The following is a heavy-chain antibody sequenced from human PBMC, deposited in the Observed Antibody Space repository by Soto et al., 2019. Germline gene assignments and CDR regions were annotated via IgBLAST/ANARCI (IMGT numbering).Heavy chain of an antibody. V-gene: IGHV4-59*01. CDR3: AGSYGHYDWANCFDP. D-gene: IGHD4-17*01. Sequence: QVQLQESGPGLVKPSETLSLTCTVSGGSISSYYWSWIRQPPGKGLEWIGYIYYSGSTNYNPSLKIPLTISVYTSKYQFSLKLSSVTAADTAVYYCAGSYGHYDWANCFDPWGQGTLVTVSS. J-gene: IGHJ5*02. CDR2: IYYSGST. CDR1: GGSISSYY.